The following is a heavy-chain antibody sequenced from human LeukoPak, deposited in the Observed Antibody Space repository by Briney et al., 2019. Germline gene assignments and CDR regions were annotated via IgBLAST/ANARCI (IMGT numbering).Heavy chain of an antibody. CDR1: GITFSMYS. Sequence: GGSLRLSCAASGITFSMYSMNWVRQAPGKGLEWVSYISSSSSIKYYADSVKGRFTISRDNAKDSLYLQMNSLRIEDTAVYYCSGENTEYSTSGLGVWGKGTTVTVSS. CDR2: ISSSSSIK. CDR3: SGENTEYSTSGLGV. D-gene: IGHD6-6*01. J-gene: IGHJ6*04. V-gene: IGHV3-48*01.